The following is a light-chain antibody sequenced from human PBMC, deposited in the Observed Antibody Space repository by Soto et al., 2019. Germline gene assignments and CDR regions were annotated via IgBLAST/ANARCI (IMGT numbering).Light chain of an antibody. J-gene: IGKJ5*01. V-gene: IGKV3-20*01. CDR2: DAS. Sequence: IVLTQSPGILYLSPGDRATLSCRASQTISSGFLAWYQQKVGQAPRLLIYDASNRATGVPDRFSGSGSGTDFSLTISRLEPEDFAVYHCQQYSSSPRTFGQGTRPAIK. CDR1: QTISSGF. CDR3: QQYSSSPRT.